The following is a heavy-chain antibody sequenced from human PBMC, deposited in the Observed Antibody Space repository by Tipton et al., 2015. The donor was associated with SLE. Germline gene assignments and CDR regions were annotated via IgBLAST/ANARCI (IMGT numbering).Heavy chain of an antibody. CDR2: IYHSGST. D-gene: IGHD5-24*01. CDR1: GGSISSYY. V-gene: IGHV4-38-2*02. Sequence: TLSLTCTVSGGSISSYYWGWIRQPPGKGLEWIGSIYHSGSTYYNSSLESRVTISVDTSKNHFSLKLNSVTAADTAVYCCARRAGDSYNSPFDYWGQGNLVTVSS. J-gene: IGHJ4*02. CDR3: ARRAGDSYNSPFDY.